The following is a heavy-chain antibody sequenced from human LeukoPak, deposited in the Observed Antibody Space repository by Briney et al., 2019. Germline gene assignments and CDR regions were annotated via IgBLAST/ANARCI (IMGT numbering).Heavy chain of an antibody. CDR3: ARDGTSYYERSGYDS. J-gene: IGHJ4*02. D-gene: IGHD3-22*01. CDR1: NSTFSG. V-gene: IGHV1-18*01. Sequence: GASVKVSCKASNSTFSGMSWVRQAPGQGLEWMGWIGAYSGDTHYAQKVQDRVTLTADTSTNTAFMELRSLTSDDTAIYYCARDGTSYYERSGYDSWGQGTLVTVTS. CDR2: IGAYSGDT.